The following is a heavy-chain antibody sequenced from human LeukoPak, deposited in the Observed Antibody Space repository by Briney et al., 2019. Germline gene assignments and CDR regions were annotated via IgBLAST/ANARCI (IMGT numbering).Heavy chain of an antibody. Sequence: GGSLRLSCAASGFTFSTYWMHWVRQAPGKGLVWVSRINSDGSSTSYADSVKGRFTISRDNAKNTLYLQMNSLRAEDTAVYYCAKDQGYYGSGSYKEYFQHWGQGTLVTVSS. CDR2: INSDGSST. V-gene: IGHV3-74*01. CDR3: AKDQGYYGSGSYKEYFQH. D-gene: IGHD3-10*01. CDR1: GFTFSTYW. J-gene: IGHJ1*01.